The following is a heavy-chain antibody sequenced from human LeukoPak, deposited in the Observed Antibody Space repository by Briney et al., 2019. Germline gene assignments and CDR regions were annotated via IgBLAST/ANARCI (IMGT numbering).Heavy chain of an antibody. CDR3: ARTTAVAGLDY. CDR1: GFTFSSYS. Sequence: GGSLRLSCAASGFTFSSYSMNWVRQAPGKGLEWVSYISSSSSTIYYADSVKDRFTISRDNAKNSLYLQMNSLRAEDTAVYYCARTTAVAGLDYWGQGTLVTVSS. J-gene: IGHJ4*02. V-gene: IGHV3-48*01. D-gene: IGHD6-19*01. CDR2: ISSSSSTI.